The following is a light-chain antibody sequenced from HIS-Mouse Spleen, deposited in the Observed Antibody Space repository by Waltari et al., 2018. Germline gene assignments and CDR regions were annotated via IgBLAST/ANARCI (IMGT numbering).Light chain of an antibody. J-gene: IGLJ3*02. Sequence: QSALTQPASVSGSPGQSITISCTGTRSDVGSYNLVSWYQQHPGKAPKLMIYEGSKRPSGVSNRFSGSKSGTTASLTSSGLQAEDEADYYCCSYAGSSTYWVFGGGTKLTVL. V-gene: IGLV2-23*01. CDR2: EGS. CDR3: CSYAGSSTYWV. CDR1: RSDVGSYNL.